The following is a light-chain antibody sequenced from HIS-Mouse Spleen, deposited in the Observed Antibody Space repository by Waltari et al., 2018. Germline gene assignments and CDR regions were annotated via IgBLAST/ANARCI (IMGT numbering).Light chain of an antibody. CDR3: CSYAGSSTL. Sequence: QSALTQPASVSGSPGQSITLSCTGTSSDVGSYHLVSWYQQHPGKAPKLMIYEGSKRPSGVSNRFSGSKSGNTASLTISGLQAEDEADYYCCSYAGSSTLFGGGTKLTVL. CDR1: SSDVGSYHL. V-gene: IGLV2-23*01. CDR2: EGS. J-gene: IGLJ2*01.